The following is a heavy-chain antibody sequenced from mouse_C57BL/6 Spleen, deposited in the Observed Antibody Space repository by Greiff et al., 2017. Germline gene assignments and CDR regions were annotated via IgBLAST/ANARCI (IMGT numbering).Heavy chain of an antibody. CDR2: IHPNSGST. V-gene: IGHV1-64*01. Sequence: QVQLQQPGAELVKPGASVKLSCKASGYTFTSYWMHWVKQRPGQGLEWIGMIHPNSGSTNYNEKFKSKATLTVDKSSSTAYMQLSSLTSEDSAVYYCARSWGTVVGDYYAMDYWGQGTSVTVSS. J-gene: IGHJ4*01. CDR3: ARSWGTVVGDYYAMDY. CDR1: GYTFTSYW. D-gene: IGHD1-1*01.